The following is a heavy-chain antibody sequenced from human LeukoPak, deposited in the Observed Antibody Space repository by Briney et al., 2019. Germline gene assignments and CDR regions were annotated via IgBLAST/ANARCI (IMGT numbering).Heavy chain of an antibody. J-gene: IGHJ4*02. D-gene: IGHD3-10*01. V-gene: IGHV7-4-1*02. Sequence: ASVKVSCKASGYTFSDWPINWVRQAPGQGLEWMGWIDTNTGNPTYAQGFTGRFVFSLDTSVSTAYLQISSLKAEDTAVYYCARPMVRGIESFDYWGQGTLVTVSS. CDR3: ARPMVRGIESFDY. CDR1: GYTFSDWP. CDR2: IDTNTGNP.